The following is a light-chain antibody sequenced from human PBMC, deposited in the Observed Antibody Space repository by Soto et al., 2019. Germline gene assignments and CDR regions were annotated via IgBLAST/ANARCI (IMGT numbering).Light chain of an antibody. V-gene: IGLV2-14*03. Sequence: QSALTQPASVSGSPGQSITISCTGTSSDIGGYDYVSWYQQHPGKVPKLIIYDVTKRPSGVSSRFSGSKSGITASLTISGLQAEDESDYYCSSYTSSSTLLFGGGTKATVL. CDR2: DVT. J-gene: IGLJ2*01. CDR1: SSDIGGYDY. CDR3: SSYTSSSTLL.